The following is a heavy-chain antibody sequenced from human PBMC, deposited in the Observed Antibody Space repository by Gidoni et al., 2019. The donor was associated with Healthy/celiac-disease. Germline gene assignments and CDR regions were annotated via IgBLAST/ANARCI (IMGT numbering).Heavy chain of an antibody. CDR1: GYSFTSYW. CDR3: AREKGSGSQFDY. J-gene: IGHJ4*02. CDR2: IDPSDSYS. D-gene: IGHD3-10*01. Sequence: EVQLVQSGAEVKKPGESLRISCKGSGYSFTSYWISWVRQMPGKGLEWRGRIDPSDSYSNYSPSFQGHVTISADKSISTAYLQWSSLKASDTAMYYCAREKGSGSQFDYWGQGTLVTVSS. V-gene: IGHV5-10-1*03.